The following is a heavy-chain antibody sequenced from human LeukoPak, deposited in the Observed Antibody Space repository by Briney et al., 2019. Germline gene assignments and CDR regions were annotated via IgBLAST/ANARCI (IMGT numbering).Heavy chain of an antibody. CDR2: INHSGST. CDR3: ARVVGAFGWLRNGDYYYGMDV. CDR1: NGSISNSF. J-gene: IGHJ6*02. V-gene: IGHV4-34*01. Sequence: PSETLSLTCTVPNGSISNSFWAWIRQPPGKGLEWIGEINHSGSTNYNPSLKSRVTISVDTSKNQFSLKLSSVTAADTAVYYCARVVGAFGWLRNGDYYYGMDVWGQGTTVTVSS. D-gene: IGHD5-12*01.